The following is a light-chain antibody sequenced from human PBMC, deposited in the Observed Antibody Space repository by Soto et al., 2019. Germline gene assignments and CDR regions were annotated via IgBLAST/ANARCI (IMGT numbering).Light chain of an antibody. J-gene: IGKJ1*01. CDR3: HQYNNWPWT. CDR2: GAF. Sequence: EIVIAQFPAPLSVSPRESSSLSCSASKSVTSILAWYQQKPGEVPSLLIYGAFTRATGIPVRFSGSGSETEVTLTIRSLQSEDSALYYCHQYNNWPWTFGQGTKV. CDR1: KSVTSI. V-gene: IGKV3-15*01.